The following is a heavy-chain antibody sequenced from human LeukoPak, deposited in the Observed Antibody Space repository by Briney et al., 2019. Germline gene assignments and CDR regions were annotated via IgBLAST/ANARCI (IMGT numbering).Heavy chain of an antibody. V-gene: IGHV3-23*01. Sequence: DPGGSLRLSCAVSGFTFGTYAMGWVRQAPGKGLEWVSTISASGGTTYYADSVKGRFTISRDNFKNTLYLQMNTLRAEDTALYYCAKDGLTIFGVINDAFDIWGQGTMVTVSS. CDR1: GFTFGTYA. J-gene: IGHJ3*02. CDR3: AKDGLTIFGVINDAFDI. D-gene: IGHD3-3*01. CDR2: ISASGGTT.